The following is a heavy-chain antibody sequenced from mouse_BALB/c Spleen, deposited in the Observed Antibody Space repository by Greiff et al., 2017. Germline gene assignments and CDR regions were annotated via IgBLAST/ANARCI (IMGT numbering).Heavy chain of an antibody. V-gene: IGHV1S135*01. Sequence: EVQRVESGPELVKPGASVKVSCKASGYAFTSYNMYWVKQSHGKSLEWIGYIDPYNGGTSYNQKFKGKATLTVDKSSSTAYMHLNSLTSEDSAVYYCARRGITTVVGDYWGQGTTLTVSS. CDR1: GYAFTSYN. J-gene: IGHJ2*01. CDR3: ARRGITTVVGDY. D-gene: IGHD1-1*01. CDR2: IDPYNGGT.